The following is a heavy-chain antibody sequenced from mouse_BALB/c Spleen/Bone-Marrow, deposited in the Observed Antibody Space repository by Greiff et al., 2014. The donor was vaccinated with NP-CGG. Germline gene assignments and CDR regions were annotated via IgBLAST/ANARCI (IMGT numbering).Heavy chain of an antibody. V-gene: IGHV5-17*02. J-gene: IGHJ2*01. CDR3: ARLRRYYGYFDY. Sequence: EVQLQESGGGLVQPGGSRKLSCAASGFTFSSFGMHWVRQAPEKGLEWVAYISSGSSTIYYADTVKGRFTISRDNPNNTLFLQTTSLRSEDTAMYYCARLRRYYGYFDYWGQGTTLTVSS. CDR2: ISSGSSTI. CDR1: GFTFSSFG. D-gene: IGHD1-1*01.